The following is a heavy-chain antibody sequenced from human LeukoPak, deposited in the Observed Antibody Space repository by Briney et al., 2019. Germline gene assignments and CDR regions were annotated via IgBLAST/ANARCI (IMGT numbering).Heavy chain of an antibody. J-gene: IGHJ3*02. Sequence: GGSLRPSCTPSGFTFSSYNMHWGRAPTGKGVEWGSAVGTAGDTYYPGSVKGRFTISRENAKNSLYLQMNSLRAGDTAVYYCARRGDSRGYYDAFDIWGQGTMVTVSS. CDR2: VGTAGDT. V-gene: IGHV3-13*01. CDR3: ARRGDSRGYYDAFDI. CDR1: GFTFSSYN. D-gene: IGHD3-22*01.